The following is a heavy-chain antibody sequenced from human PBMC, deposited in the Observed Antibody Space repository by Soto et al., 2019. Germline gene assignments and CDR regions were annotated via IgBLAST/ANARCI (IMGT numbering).Heavy chain of an antibody. Sequence: GGSLRLSCAASGFTFSSYAMHWVRQAPGKGLEWVAVISYDGSNKYYADSVKGRFTISRDNSKNTLYLQMNSLRAEDTAVYYCARAEMIRDYYYGMDVWGQGTPLTVYS. D-gene: IGHD3-16*01. V-gene: IGHV3-30-3*01. J-gene: IGHJ6*02. CDR2: ISYDGSNK. CDR3: ARAEMIRDYYYGMDV. CDR1: GFTFSSYA.